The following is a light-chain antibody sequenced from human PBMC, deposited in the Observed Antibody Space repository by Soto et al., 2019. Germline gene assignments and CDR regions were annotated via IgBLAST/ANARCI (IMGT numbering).Light chain of an antibody. CDR1: SSDVGGYNY. J-gene: IGLJ3*02. V-gene: IGLV2-14*01. Sequence: QYVLTQPASVSGSPGQSITISCTGTSSDVGGYNYVSWYQQHPGKAPKLMIYEVSNRPSGVSNRFSGSKSGNTASLTISGLQAEDEADYYCSSYTSSSIWVFGGGTKLTVL. CDR2: EVS. CDR3: SSYTSSSIWV.